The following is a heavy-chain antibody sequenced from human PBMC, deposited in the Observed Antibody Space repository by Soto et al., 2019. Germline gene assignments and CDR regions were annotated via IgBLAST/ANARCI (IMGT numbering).Heavy chain of an antibody. CDR3: ARGGVSTRTFDY. J-gene: IGHJ4*01. D-gene: IGHD3-3*01. CDR1: GYSFTTFW. CDR2: LDPADSFT. Sequence: PGESQKISCNVSGYSFTTFWIGWVRQMPEKGLEWMGRLDPADSFTRYRPSFQGQVTISADKSISSAYLQWSSLRASDTAMYYCARGGVSTRTFDYWGQGTPVTVSS. V-gene: IGHV5-51*01.